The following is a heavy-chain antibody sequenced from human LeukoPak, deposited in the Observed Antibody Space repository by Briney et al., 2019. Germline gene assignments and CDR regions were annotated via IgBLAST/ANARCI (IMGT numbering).Heavy chain of an antibody. V-gene: IGHV4-59*01. J-gene: IGHJ5*02. CDR2: IYYSGST. D-gene: IGHD3-22*01. Sequence: SETLSLTCTVSGGSISSYYWSWIRQPPGKGLEWIGHIYYSGSTNYNPSLKSRVTISVDTSKNQFSLKLSSVTAADTAVYYCAREYYYDSSGADHNWFDPWGQGTLVTVSS. CDR3: AREYYYDSSGADHNWFDP. CDR1: GGSISSYY.